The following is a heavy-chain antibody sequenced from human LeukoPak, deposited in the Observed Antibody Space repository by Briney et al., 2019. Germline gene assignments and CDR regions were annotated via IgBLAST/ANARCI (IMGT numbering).Heavy chain of an antibody. CDR1: GFTFSSYG. CDR3: ARDRRTYCSSTSCYNAFDI. Sequence: GGSLRLSCAASGFTFSSYGMHWVRQAPGKGLECVAIIWYDGSNKYYADSVKGRFSISRDNSKNTLYLQMNSLRAEDTAVYYCARDRRTYCSSTSCYNAFDIWGQGTMVTVSS. J-gene: IGHJ3*02. D-gene: IGHD2-2*02. CDR2: IWYDGSNK. V-gene: IGHV3-33*01.